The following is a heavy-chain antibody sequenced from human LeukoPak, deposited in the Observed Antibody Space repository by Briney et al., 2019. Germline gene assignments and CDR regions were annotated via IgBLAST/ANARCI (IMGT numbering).Heavy chain of an antibody. J-gene: IGHJ4*02. CDR3: ARDLGGWSDY. V-gene: IGHV4-34*01. D-gene: IGHD6-19*01. CDR2: INHSGST. Sequence: PSETLSLTCTVSGGSISSYYWSWIRQPPGKGLEWIGEINHSGSTNYNPSLKSRVTISVDTSKNQFSLKLSSVTAADTAVYYCARDLGGWSDYWGQGTLVTVSS. CDR1: GGSISSYY.